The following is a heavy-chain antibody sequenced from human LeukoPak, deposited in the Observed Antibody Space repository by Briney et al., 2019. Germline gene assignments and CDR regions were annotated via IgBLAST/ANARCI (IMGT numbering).Heavy chain of an antibody. Sequence: SETLSLTCSVSGDSISTYYWSWIRQPPGKGLEWIVYIYYRVTSDYNPSLKSRVTMSVDMYTRQISLKLSSVTAADTAVYYCARAVGGDGSGSLWGPGTLVTVSS. CDR3: ARAVGGDGSGSL. V-gene: IGHV4-59*01. J-gene: IGHJ4*02. CDR2: IYYRVTS. D-gene: IGHD3-10*01. CDR1: GDSISTYY.